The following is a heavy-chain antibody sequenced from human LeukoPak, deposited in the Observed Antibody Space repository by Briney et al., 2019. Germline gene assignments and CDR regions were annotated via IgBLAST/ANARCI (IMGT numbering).Heavy chain of an antibody. CDR3: AREFRANPYYYDSSGPLDY. Sequence: PSETLSLTCTVSGGSISSYYWSWIRQPPGKGLEWIGYIYYSGSTNYNPSLKSRVTISVDTSKNQFSLKLSSVTAADTAVYYCAREFRANPYYYDSSGPLDYWGQGTLVTVSS. CDR2: IYYSGST. D-gene: IGHD3-22*01. V-gene: IGHV4-59*01. CDR1: GGSISSYY. J-gene: IGHJ4*02.